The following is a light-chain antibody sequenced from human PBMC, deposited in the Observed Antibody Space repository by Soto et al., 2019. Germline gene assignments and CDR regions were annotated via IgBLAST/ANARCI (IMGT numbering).Light chain of an antibody. CDR1: QSVSSN. Sequence: EIVMTQSPATLSVSPGERATLSCRASQSVSSNLAWYQQKPGQAPRLLIYGASTRPTGIPARFSGSGSGTEFTLTISSLQSEDFAVYYCQQYNNGPQTFGQGTTLEIK. CDR3: QQYNNGPQT. CDR2: GAS. J-gene: IGKJ2*01. V-gene: IGKV3-15*01.